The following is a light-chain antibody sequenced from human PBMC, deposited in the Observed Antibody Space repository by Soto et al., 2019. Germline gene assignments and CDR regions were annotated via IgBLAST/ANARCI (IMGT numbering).Light chain of an antibody. V-gene: IGKV1-5*03. CDR2: NAS. CDR1: QIINFW. Sequence: MQMTHYPSTLSSSVGDRVTVTCRANQIINFWLSWYQQKPGKAPKVLIYNASTLESGVQSRFSGSGSFKEFNLNINGLQPDDFATYYCKHYHSYLWTFGHGTKVDI. CDR3: KHYHSYLWT. J-gene: IGKJ1*01.